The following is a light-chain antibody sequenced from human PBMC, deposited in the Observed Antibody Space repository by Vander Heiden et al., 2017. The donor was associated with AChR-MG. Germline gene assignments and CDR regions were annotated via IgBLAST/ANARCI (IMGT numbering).Light chain of an antibody. J-gene: IGLJ2*01. CDR1: SLRSYY. CDR2: GKN. CDR3: NSRDSSGNQSPVVV. V-gene: IGLV3-19*01. Sequence: SSELTQDPAVSVALGQTVRITCHGDSLRSYYASWYQQKPGQAPVLFIYGKNNRPSGIPDRFSGSSSGNTASLTITGAQAEDEADYYCNSRDSSGNQSPVVVFGGGTKLTVL.